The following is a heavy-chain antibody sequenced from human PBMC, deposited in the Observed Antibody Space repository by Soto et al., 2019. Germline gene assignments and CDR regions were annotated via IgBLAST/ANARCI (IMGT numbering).Heavy chain of an antibody. V-gene: IGHV4-34*01. CDR2: VHPSGST. Sequence: SETLSLTCAFFIASLGDHYWAWIRHSPDKWLEWIGEVHPSGSTDYNPSLKSRLTLSLDTSKNQFSLKVASVTAADTAVYFCARGKPSGYRFGPRHFFYYGLEVWGPGTTVSVS. CDR3: ARGKPSGYRFGPRHFFYYGLEV. CDR1: IASLGDHY. D-gene: IGHD5-18*01. J-gene: IGHJ6*01.